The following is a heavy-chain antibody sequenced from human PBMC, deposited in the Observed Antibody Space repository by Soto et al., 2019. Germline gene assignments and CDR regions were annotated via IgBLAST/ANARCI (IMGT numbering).Heavy chain of an antibody. CDR1: GFTFSSYA. J-gene: IGHJ5*02. D-gene: IGHD6-13*01. Sequence: GGSLRLSCAASGFTFSSYAMSWVRQAPGKGLEWVSAISGSGGSTYYADSVKGRFTISRDNSKNTLYLQMNSLRAEDTAVYYCASASSSSYLNWFDPWGQGTLVTVSS. V-gene: IGHV3-23*01. CDR2: ISGSGGST. CDR3: ASASSSSYLNWFDP.